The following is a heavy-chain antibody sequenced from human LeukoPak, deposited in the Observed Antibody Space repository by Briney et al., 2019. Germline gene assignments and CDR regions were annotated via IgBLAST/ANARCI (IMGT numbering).Heavy chain of an antibody. CDR1: GDSITTNSYW. CDR3: ARRGIWDLQIGNWFDP. CDR2: IYCSGNN. J-gene: IGHJ5*02. Sequence: SETLSLTCSISGDSITTNSYWWGWIRQSPGKGLEWIGSIYCSGNNYYNPSLKTRATISPDTSKKQYSLRLTSVTAADTAIYYCARRGIWDLQIGNWFDPWGQGILVIVSS. D-gene: IGHD3-16*01. V-gene: IGHV4-39*01.